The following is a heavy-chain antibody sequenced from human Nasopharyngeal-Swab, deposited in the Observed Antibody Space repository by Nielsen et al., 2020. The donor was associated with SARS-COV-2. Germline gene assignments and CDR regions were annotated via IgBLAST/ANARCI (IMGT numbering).Heavy chain of an antibody. Sequence: SETLSLTCSVSGDSFTSSDYYWSWIRQPPGKGLEWIGYIYYSGNTNYNPSLKSRVTISVDTSKNQFSLKLSSVTAADTAVYYCARQPRYSSGWYRYFDLWGRGTLVTVSS. CDR3: ARQPRYSSGWYRYFDL. CDR1: GDSFTSSDYY. D-gene: IGHD6-19*01. V-gene: IGHV4-61*08. J-gene: IGHJ2*01. CDR2: IYYSGNT.